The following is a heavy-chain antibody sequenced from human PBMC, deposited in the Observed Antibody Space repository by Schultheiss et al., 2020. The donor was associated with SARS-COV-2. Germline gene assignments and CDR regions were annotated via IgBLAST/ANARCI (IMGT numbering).Heavy chain of an antibody. J-gene: IGHJ4*02. Sequence: GGSLRLSCVASGFTFSTYAMTWVRQASGKGLEWVGRIRSKANSYATAYAASVKGRFTISRDNSKNTLYLQMNSLRAEDTAVYYCARTPYYAPPLFDYWGQGTLVTVSS. CDR3: ARTPYYAPPLFDY. CDR1: GFTFSTYA. CDR2: IRSKANSYAT. V-gene: IGHV3-73*01. D-gene: IGHD2/OR15-2a*01.